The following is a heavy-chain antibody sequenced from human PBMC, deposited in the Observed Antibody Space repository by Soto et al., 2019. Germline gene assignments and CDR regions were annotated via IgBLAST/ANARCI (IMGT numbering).Heavy chain of an antibody. CDR3: ARQLVSGYNDH. CDR1: GASIDLYY. CDR2: IYYSGST. J-gene: IGHJ5*02. V-gene: IGHV4-59*01. Sequence: SETLSLTCTVSGASIDLYYWSWIRQPPGKGLEWIGYIYYSGSTDYNPSLKSRLTISIDASRTQFSLTLNSVTAADTAVYYCARQLVSGYNDHWGHGTLVTVSS. D-gene: IGHD1-1*01.